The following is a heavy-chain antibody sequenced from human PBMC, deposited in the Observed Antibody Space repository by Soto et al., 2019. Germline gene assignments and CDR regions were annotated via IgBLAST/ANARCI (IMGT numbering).Heavy chain of an antibody. CDR1: GGSVNGYY. J-gene: IGHJ6*02. CDR2: INHSGST. Sequence: PSETLSLTCAVYGGSVNGYYWSWIRQPPGKGLEWIGEINHSGSTNYNPSLKSRVTISVDTSKNQFSLKLSSVTAADTAVYYCARGLRPRIAAAGNGMDVWGQGTTVTVSS. D-gene: IGHD6-13*01. V-gene: IGHV4-34*01. CDR3: ARGLRPRIAAAGNGMDV.